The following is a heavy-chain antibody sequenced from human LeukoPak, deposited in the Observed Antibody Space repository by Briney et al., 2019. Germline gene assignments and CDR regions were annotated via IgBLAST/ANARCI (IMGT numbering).Heavy chain of an antibody. Sequence: SETLSLTCTVSGGSLSSSSYYWGWLRQPPGRGLEWIGSIYYSGSTYYNPSLKSRVTISVDTSKNQFSLKLSSVTAADTALYYCARHAMVYDGNNWFDPWGQGKLVTVSS. V-gene: IGHV4-39*01. CDR2: IYYSGST. CDR3: ARHAMVYDGNNWFDP. D-gene: IGHD2-8*01. J-gene: IGHJ5*02. CDR1: GGSLSSSSYY.